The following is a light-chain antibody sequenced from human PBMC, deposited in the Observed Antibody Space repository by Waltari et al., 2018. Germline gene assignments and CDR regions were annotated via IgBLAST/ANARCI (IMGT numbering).Light chain of an antibody. CDR1: SSDVGGYNY. V-gene: IGLV2-8*01. CDR3: NSYAGSNNFPFV. CDR2: DVS. J-gene: IGLJ1*01. Sequence: QSALTQPPSASGSPGQSVTISCTGTSSDVGGYNYVSWYQQHPGKAPKLLIYDVSKRPSGVPDRFSGSKSGNTASLTVSGLQAEDEADYYCNSYAGSNNFPFVLGTGTKVTV.